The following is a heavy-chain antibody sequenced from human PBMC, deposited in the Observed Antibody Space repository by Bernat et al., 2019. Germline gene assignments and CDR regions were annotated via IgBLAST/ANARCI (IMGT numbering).Heavy chain of an antibody. D-gene: IGHD7-27*01. Sequence: QQRLQESGPGLVKPSETLSLTCTVSGGSISSGGYYWSWIRQHPGKGLEWIGYIYYSGSTYYNPSLKSRVTISVDTSKNQFSLKLSSVTAADTAVDYCARGGSWGFGTFDYWGQGTLVTVSS. CDR2: IYYSGST. J-gene: IGHJ4*02. CDR3: ARGGSWGFGTFDY. V-gene: IGHV4-31*03. CDR1: GGSISSGGYY.